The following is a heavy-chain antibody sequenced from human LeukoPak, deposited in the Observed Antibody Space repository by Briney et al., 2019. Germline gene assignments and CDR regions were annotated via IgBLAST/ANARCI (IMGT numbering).Heavy chain of an antibody. V-gene: IGHV4-39*01. CDR1: GGSISSSSYY. CDR2: IHYSGST. D-gene: IGHD6-6*01. CDR3: AGHGGAARGYYYYMDV. J-gene: IGHJ6*03. Sequence: SETLSLTCIVSGGSISSSSYYWGWIRQPPGKGLEWIGSIHYSGSTYYNPSLKSRVTTSVDTSKNQFSLKLSSVTAADTALYYCAGHGGAARGYYYYMDVWGKGTTVTVSS.